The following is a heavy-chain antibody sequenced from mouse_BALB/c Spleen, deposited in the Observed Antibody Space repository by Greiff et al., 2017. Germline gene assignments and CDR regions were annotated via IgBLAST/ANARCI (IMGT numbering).Heavy chain of an antibody. CDR2: IRSKSNNYAT. V-gene: IGHV10S3*01. CDR1: GFTFNTNA. J-gene: IGHJ4*01. CDR3: VRGRDAMDY. Sequence: EVQLVETGGGLVQPKGSLKLSCAASGFTFNTNAMNWVRQAPGKGLEWVARIRSKSNNYATYYADSVKDRFTISRDDSQSMLYLQMNNLKTEDTAMYYCVRGRDAMDYWGQGTSVTVSS.